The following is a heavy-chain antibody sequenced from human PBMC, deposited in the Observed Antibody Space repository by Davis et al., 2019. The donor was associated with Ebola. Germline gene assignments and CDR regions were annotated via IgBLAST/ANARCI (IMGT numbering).Heavy chain of an antibody. CDR1: GFTFDDYA. D-gene: IGHD3-10*01. V-gene: IGHV3-9*01. CDR3: ARDKVGTMVRGVLDY. J-gene: IGHJ4*02. Sequence: PGGSLRLSCAASGFTFDDYAMHWVRQAPGKGLEWVSGISWNSGSIGYADSVKGRFTISRDNAKNSLYLQMNSLRAEDTAVYYCARDKVGTMVRGVLDYWGQGTLVTVSS. CDR2: ISWNSGSI.